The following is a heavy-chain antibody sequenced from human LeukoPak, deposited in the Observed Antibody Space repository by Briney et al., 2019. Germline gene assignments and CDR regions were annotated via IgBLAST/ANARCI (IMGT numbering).Heavy chain of an antibody. Sequence: GGSLRLSCAASGFTFSNYWMSWVRQAPGKGLEWVANINQDGGVKYYVDSLKGRFTISRDNAKISLYLQVNSLRVDDTAVYFCARVGYSSSSMDYWGQGTLITVSS. CDR1: GFTFSNYW. J-gene: IGHJ4*02. CDR2: INQDGGVK. D-gene: IGHD6-13*01. V-gene: IGHV3-7*01. CDR3: ARVGYSSSSMDY.